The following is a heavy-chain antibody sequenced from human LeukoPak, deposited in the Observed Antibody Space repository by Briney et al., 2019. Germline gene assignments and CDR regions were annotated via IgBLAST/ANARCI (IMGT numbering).Heavy chain of an antibody. D-gene: IGHD5-18*01. Sequence: SETLSLTSTVSGGSISSGSYYWSWIRQPAGKGLEWIGRIYTSGSTNYNPSLKSRVTISVDTSKNQFSLKLSSVTAADTAVYYCARGDARGYSYGHFHFDHWGHGTLVTVSS. CDR2: IYTSGST. CDR1: GGSISSGSYY. V-gene: IGHV4-61*02. J-gene: IGHJ4*01. CDR3: ARGDARGYSYGHFHFDH.